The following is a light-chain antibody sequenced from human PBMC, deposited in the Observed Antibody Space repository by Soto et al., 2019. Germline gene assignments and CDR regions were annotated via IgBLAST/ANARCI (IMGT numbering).Light chain of an antibody. V-gene: IGKV1-33*01. J-gene: IGKJ4*01. CDR3: QQYGNLLLT. CDR1: QAITHN. CDR2: DAS. Sequence: DIQMTQSPSSLSASVGDRVTSICQARQAITHNLNWYQQKPGKAPSPLIYDASNLETGVPSRFSGRGSGTEFTFTISSLQPEDIATYYCQQYGNLLLTFGGGTKVEIK.